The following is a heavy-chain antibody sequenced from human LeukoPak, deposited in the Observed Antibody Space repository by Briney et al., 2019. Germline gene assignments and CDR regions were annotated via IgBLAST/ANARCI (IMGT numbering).Heavy chain of an antibody. CDR1: VGSISSYY. Sequence: SETLSLTCTVSVGSISSYYWSWIRQPPWKGLEWIGYIYCTGSTDYNPSLKSRVAISVDTSKNQFSLKLSSVTAADTAVYYCARGGHSRHFDYWGQGTLVTVSS. D-gene: IGHD6-13*01. CDR2: IYCTGST. J-gene: IGHJ4*02. CDR3: ARGGHSRHFDY. V-gene: IGHV4-59*01.